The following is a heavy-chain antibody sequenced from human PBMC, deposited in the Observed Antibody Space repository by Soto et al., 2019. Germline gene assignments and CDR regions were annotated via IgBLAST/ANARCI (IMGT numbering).Heavy chain of an antibody. J-gene: IGHJ5*02. V-gene: IGHV1-46*01. CDR2: INPSGGST. CDR1: GYTFTSYY. CDR3: ARGRIIPSHTGNSFEP. Sequence: ASVKVSCKASGYTFTSYYMHWVRQAPGQGLEWMGIINPSGGSTSYAQKFQGRVTMTRDTSTSTVYMELSSLRSEDTAVYYCARGRIIPSHTGNSFEPWGQGTLVTVSS. D-gene: IGHD1-20*01.